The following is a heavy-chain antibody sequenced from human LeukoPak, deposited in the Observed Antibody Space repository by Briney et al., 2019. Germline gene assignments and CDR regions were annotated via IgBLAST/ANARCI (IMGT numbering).Heavy chain of an antibody. V-gene: IGHV3-33*01. CDR3: ARVAGSTWGYYYYGMDV. Sequence: QPGGSLRLSCAASGFTFSSYGMHWVRQAPGKGLEWVAVIWYDGSNKYYADSVKGRFTISRDNSKNTLYLQMNSLRAEDTAVYYCARVAGSTWGYYYYGMDVWGQGTTVTVSS. CDR2: IWYDGSNK. D-gene: IGHD3-10*01. CDR1: GFTFSSYG. J-gene: IGHJ6*02.